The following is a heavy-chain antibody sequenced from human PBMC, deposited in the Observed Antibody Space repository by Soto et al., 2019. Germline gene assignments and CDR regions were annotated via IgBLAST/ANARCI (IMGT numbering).Heavy chain of an antibody. J-gene: IGHJ5*02. D-gene: IGHD3-10*01. V-gene: IGHV4-39*01. CDR1: GGSISSSSYY. CDR3: ARHAPYYYGSGSNKLGWFDP. CDR2: IYYSGST. Sequence: SETLSLTCTVSGGSISSSSYYWGWIRKPPGKGLEWIGSIYYSGSTYYNPSLKSRVTISVDTSKNQFSLKLSSVTAADTAVYYCARHAPYYYGSGSNKLGWFDPWGQGTLVTVSS.